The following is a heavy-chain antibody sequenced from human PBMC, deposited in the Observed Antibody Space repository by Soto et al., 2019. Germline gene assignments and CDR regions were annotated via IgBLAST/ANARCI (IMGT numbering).Heavy chain of an antibody. V-gene: IGHV4-34*01. D-gene: IGHD3-22*01. CDR3: ARDFFDSSDYTTNWFDP. J-gene: IGHJ5*02. CDR2: INHSGST. CDR1: GGSFSGYY. Sequence: SETLSLTCAVYGGSFSGYYWSWIRQPPGKGLEWIGEINHSGSTNYNPSLKSRVTISVDTSKNQFSLKLTSVTAADAALYYCARDFFDSSDYTTNWFDPWGQGTLVTVSS.